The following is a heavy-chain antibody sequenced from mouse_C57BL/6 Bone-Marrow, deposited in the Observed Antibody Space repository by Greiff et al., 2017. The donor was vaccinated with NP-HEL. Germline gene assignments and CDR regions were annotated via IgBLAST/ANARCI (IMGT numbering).Heavy chain of an antibody. J-gene: IGHJ4*01. CDR2: INPYNGGT. CDR1: GYTFTDYY. V-gene: IGHV1-19*01. Sequence: VQLQQSGPVLVKPGASVKMSCKASGYTFTDYYMNWVKQSHGKSLEWIGVINPYNGGTSYNQKFKGKATLTVDKSSSTAYMELNSLTSEDSAVYYGARWGFRDAMDYWGQGTSVTVSA. D-gene: IGHD3-2*02. CDR3: ARWGFRDAMDY.